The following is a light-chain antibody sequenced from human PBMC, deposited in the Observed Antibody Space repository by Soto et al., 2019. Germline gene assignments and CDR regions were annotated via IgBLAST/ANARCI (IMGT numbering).Light chain of an antibody. J-gene: IGLJ2*01. CDR1: RPNIGSNY. CDR3: AAWDDSLSGLV. Sequence: QPVLTQPPSASGTPGQRVTISCSGSRPNIGSNYVYWYQQLPGTAPKVLIYKNNQRPSGVPDRLSGSKSGTSASLAISGLRSEDEADYYCAAWDDSLSGLVFGGGTKVTVL. CDR2: KNN. V-gene: IGLV1-47*01.